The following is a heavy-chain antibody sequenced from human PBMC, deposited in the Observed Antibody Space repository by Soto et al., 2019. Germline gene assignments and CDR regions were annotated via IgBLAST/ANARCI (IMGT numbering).Heavy chain of an antibody. CDR1: GGTFSSYG. V-gene: IGHV1-18*01. CDR2: ISANNGNT. CDR3: ARFTKVYYYDSSGYYNH. Sequence: GASVRVSCRASGGTFSSYGISWVRQAPGQGLEWMGWISANNGNTNYAQKLQGRVTMTTDTSTSTAYMELRSLRSDDTAVYYCARFTKVYYYDSSGYYNHWGQGTLVTVSS. D-gene: IGHD3-22*01. J-gene: IGHJ5*02.